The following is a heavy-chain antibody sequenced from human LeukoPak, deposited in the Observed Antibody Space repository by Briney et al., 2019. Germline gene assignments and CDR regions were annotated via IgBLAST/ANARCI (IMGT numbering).Heavy chain of an antibody. CDR3: AKDPGGDRSGYYNYFDY. D-gene: IGHD3-22*01. V-gene: IGHV3-30*18. CDR1: GFTFSSYG. Sequence: PGGSLRLSCSAFGFTFSSYGMHWVRQAPGKGLEWVAVISYDGSNKYYADSVKGRFTISRDNSKNTLYLQMNSLRAEDTAVYYCAKDPGGDRSGYYNYFDYWGQGSLVTVSS. CDR2: ISYDGSNK. J-gene: IGHJ4*02.